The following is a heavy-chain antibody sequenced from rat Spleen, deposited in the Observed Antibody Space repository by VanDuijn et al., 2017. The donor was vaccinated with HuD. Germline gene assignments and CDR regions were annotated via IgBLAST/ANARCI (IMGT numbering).Heavy chain of an antibody. CDR1: GFTFSDFV. D-gene: IGHD2-5*01. V-gene: IGHV5-7*01. CDR3: VRQGYLRDWYFDF. Sequence: EVQLVESGGGLVQPGRPLKLSCATSGFTFSDFVMAWVRQAPTKGLEWVASISYDGSTTYYRDSVKGRFTISRDNGKTTLYLEMDSLRSEDMATYYCVRQGYLRDWYFDFWGPGTMVTVSS. J-gene: IGHJ1*01. CDR2: ISYDGSTT.